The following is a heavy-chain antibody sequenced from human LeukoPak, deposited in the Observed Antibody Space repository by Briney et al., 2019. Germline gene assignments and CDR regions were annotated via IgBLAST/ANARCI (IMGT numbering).Heavy chain of an antibody. D-gene: IGHD3-22*01. CDR2: IHLSGYT. Sequence: PSETLSLTCKVSGGSVSSFHWSWIRQPPGKGLEWIGGIHLSGYTNYSPSLKSRVTISLDTSKNHFSLRLSSVTAADTAVYHSARRPYYSDGGGPGAFDIWGHGTMVTVSS. V-gene: IGHV4-4*09. CDR1: GGSVSSFH. CDR3: ARRPYYSDGGGPGAFDI. J-gene: IGHJ3*02.